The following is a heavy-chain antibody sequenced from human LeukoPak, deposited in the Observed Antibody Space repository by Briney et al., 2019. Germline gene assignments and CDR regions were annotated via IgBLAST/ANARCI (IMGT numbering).Heavy chain of an antibody. J-gene: IGHJ4*02. D-gene: IGHD1-26*01. CDR2: ISSSSSYI. CDR1: GFTFSSYS. Sequence: PGGSLRLSCAASGFTFSSYSMNWVRQAPGKGPEWVSSISSSSSYIYYADSVKGRFTISRDNAKNSLYLQMNSLRAEDTAVYYCARYNSPMSIVGAAREADYWGQGTLVTVSS. CDR3: ARYNSPMSIVGAAREADY. V-gene: IGHV3-21*04.